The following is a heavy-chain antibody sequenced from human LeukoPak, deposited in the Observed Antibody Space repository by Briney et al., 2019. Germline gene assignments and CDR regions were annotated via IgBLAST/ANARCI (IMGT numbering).Heavy chain of an antibody. V-gene: IGHV4-61*08. CDR3: ARGSDWLLPDPGWYFDL. Sequence: SQTLSLTCTVSGGSSSSGDYFWNWIRQPPGKGRGWIGYIYYSGSTNYNPSLKSRVTISVDTSKNQFSLKLSSVTAADTAVYYCARGSDWLLPDPGWYFDLWGRGTLVTVSS. CDR1: GGSSSSGDYF. D-gene: IGHD3-9*01. CDR2: IYYSGST. J-gene: IGHJ2*01.